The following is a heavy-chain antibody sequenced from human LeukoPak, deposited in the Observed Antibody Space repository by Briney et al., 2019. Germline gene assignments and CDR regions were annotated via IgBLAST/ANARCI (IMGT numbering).Heavy chain of an antibody. CDR1: GYTLTELS. CDR3: ATDLNGSGSYYNY. CDR2: FDPEDGET. D-gene: IGHD3-10*01. Sequence: ASVKVSCKVSGYTLTELSMHWVRQAPGKGLEWMGGFDPEDGETIYAQKFQGRVTMTGDTSTDTAYMELSSLRSEDTAVYYCATDLNGSGSYYNYWGQGTLATVSS. V-gene: IGHV1-24*01. J-gene: IGHJ4*02.